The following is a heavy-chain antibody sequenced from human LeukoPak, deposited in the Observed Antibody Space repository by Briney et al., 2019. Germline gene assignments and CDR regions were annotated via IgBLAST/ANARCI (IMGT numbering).Heavy chain of an antibody. V-gene: IGHV3-23*01. CDR1: GFTLSSYA. CDR2: ISGSGGSK. CDR3: AKQNGGSREDYDY. D-gene: IGHD4-23*01. Sequence: GGSLRLSCAASGFTLSSYAMSWVRQAPGKGLEWVSSISGSGGSKYYADSVKGRFTISRDNYKNTLYLQMNSLRAEDTAVYYCAKQNGGSREDYDYWGQGALVTVSS. J-gene: IGHJ4*02.